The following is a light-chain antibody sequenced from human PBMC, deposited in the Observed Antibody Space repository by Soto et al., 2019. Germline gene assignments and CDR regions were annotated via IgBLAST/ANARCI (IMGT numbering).Light chain of an antibody. V-gene: IGKV1-5*01. CDR3: QQHNTYPRT. J-gene: IGKJ1*01. Sequence: DIQMTQSPCTLYMSLGERATLTCRASQSISRYVAWYQQKPGKAPKLLIYAASSLESGVPSRFSGSGSGTDFTLTISSLQPDDFATYYWQQHNTYPRTFGRGTKVDIK. CDR1: QSISRY. CDR2: AAS.